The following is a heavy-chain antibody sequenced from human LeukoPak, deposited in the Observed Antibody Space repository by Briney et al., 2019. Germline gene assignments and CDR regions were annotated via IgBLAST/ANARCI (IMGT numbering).Heavy chain of an antibody. J-gene: IGHJ6*02. CDR3: ARDSFNSNTYYYYGMDV. CDR2: ISSSSSYI. V-gene: IGHV3-21*01. CDR1: GFTFSSYG. Sequence: PGRSLRLSCAASGFTFSSYGMHWVRQAPGKGLEWVSSISSSSSYIYYADSVKGRFTISRDNAKNSLYLQMNSLRAEDTAVYYCARDSFNSNTYYYYGMDVWGQGTTVTVSS. D-gene: IGHD2-15*01.